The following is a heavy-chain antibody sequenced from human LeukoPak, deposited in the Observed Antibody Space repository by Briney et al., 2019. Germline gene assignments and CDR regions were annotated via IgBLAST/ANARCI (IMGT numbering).Heavy chain of an antibody. CDR1: GGSISGGDYY. CDR2: INHSGST. Sequence: SETLSLTCTVSGGSISGGDYYWSWIRQPPGKGLEWIGEINHSGSTNYNPSLKSRVTISVDTSKNQFSLKLSSVTAADTAVYYCARGRAMRYWGQGTLVTVSS. J-gene: IGHJ4*02. CDR3: ARGRAMRY. V-gene: IGHV4-34*01. D-gene: IGHD2-2*01.